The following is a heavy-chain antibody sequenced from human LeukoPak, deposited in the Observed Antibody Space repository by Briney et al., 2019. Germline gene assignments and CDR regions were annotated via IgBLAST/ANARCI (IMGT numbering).Heavy chain of an antibody. D-gene: IGHD3-10*01. CDR3: ARGTIVRGVIKDYFDH. CDR2: INANSGGT. Sequence: GASVKVSCKASGYTFTGYYMHWVRQAPGQGLEWMGWINANSGGTNYAQKFQGRVTMTRDTSISTAYMELSRLRSDDTAVYYCARGTIVRGVIKDYFDHWGQGTQVTVSS. V-gene: IGHV1-2*02. J-gene: IGHJ4*02. CDR1: GYTFTGYY.